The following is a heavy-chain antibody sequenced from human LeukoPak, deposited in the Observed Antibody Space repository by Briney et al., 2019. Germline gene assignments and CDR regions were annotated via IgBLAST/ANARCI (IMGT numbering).Heavy chain of an antibody. Sequence: GASVRVSCKASGYTFTSYAMNWVRQAPGQGLEWMGWINTNTGNPTYAQGFTGRFVFSLDTSVSTAYLQISSLKAEDTAVYYCARVDHYYGSGSYYHNWFDPWGQGTLVTVSS. CDR2: INTNTGNP. J-gene: IGHJ5*02. CDR3: ARVDHYYGSGSYYHNWFDP. V-gene: IGHV7-4-1*02. CDR1: GYTFTSYA. D-gene: IGHD3-10*01.